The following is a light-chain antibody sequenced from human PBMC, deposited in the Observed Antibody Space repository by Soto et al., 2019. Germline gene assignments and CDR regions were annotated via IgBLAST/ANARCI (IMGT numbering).Light chain of an antibody. J-gene: IGLJ3*02. CDR1: SSDVGGYRH. CDR2: EVV. Sequence: QSALTQPASLSGSPGQSITISCTGTSSDVGGYRHVSWYQQHPGKVPKLLIYEVVNRPSGVSDRFSGSKSGNTASLTISRLQAEDEADYYCNSYTNIGTFWVFGGGTKLTVL. V-gene: IGLV2-14*01. CDR3: NSYTNIGTFWV.